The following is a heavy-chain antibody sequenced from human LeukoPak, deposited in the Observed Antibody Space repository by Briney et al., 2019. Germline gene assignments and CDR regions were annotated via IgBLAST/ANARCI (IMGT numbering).Heavy chain of an antibody. J-gene: IGHJ4*02. D-gene: IGHD3-22*01. CDR1: GFTVSSNY. Sequence: GSLRLSCSASGFTVSSNYMSWVRQAPGEGLEWVSVIYSGGSTYYADSVKGRFTISRDDAKNSLYLQMNSLRAEDTAVYYCARVRTNYYDSSGYYYFDYWGQGTLVTVSS. CDR3: ARVRTNYYDSSGYYYFDY. V-gene: IGHV3-53*01. CDR2: IYSGGST.